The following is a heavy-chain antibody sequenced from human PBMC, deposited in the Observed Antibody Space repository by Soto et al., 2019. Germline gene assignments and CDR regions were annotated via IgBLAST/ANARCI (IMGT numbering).Heavy chain of an antibody. D-gene: IGHD3-22*01. J-gene: IGHJ6*02. CDR1: GFIFSDYY. Sequence: GGSLRLSCAASGFIFSDYYMSWIRQAPGKGLEWISYISGTSSHTNYADSVKGRFTISRDNAKNSLYLQMNSLRAEDTAVYYCAKGEIVRPIYYYYGLDVWGQGTTVTVSS. CDR3: AKGEIVRPIYYYYGLDV. CDR2: ISGTSSHT. V-gene: IGHV3-11*06.